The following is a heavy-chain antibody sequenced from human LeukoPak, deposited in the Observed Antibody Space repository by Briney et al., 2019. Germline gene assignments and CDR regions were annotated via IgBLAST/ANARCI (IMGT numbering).Heavy chain of an antibody. J-gene: IGHJ4*02. CDR3: GCSSWYRGGPVDY. D-gene: IGHD6-13*01. Sequence: SETLSLTCAVYGGSFSGYYWSWTRQPPGKGLEWIGEINHSGSTNYNPSLKSRVTISVDTSKNQFSLKLSSVTAADTAVYYCGCSSWYRGGPVDYWGQGTLVTVSS. V-gene: IGHV4-34*01. CDR1: GGSFSGYY. CDR2: INHSGST.